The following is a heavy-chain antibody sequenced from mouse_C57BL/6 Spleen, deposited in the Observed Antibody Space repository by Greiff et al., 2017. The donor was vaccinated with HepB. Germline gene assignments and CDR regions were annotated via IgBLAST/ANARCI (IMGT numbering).Heavy chain of an antibody. CDR1: GFSLTSYG. J-gene: IGHJ1*03. CDR3: ARGGVTTYFDV. D-gene: IGHD2-2*01. V-gene: IGHV2-2*01. Sequence: QVQLQQSGPGLVQPSQSLSIPCTVSGFSLTSYGVHWVRQSPGKGLEWLGVIWSGGSTDYNAAFISRLSISKDKSKSQVFFKMNSLQADDTAIYYCARGGVTTYFDVWGTGTTVTVSS. CDR2: IWSGGST.